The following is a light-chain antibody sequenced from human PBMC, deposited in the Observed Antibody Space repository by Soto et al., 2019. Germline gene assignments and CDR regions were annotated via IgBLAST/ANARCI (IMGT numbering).Light chain of an antibody. Sequence: EVVLTQSPATLSVSPGDRATLSCRASQSVSRNLAWYQQKPGQAPRLLIYGASTRATGVPARFSGSGSATEFNLSLSSLQAEDVGGYYCQQYGDWPPETFGQGTKLEI. J-gene: IGKJ2*01. CDR2: GAS. CDR3: QQYGDWPPET. CDR1: QSVSRN. V-gene: IGKV3-15*01.